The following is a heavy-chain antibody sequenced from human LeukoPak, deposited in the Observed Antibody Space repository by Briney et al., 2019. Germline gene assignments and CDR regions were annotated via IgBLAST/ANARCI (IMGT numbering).Heavy chain of an antibody. CDR1: GGSISTYY. D-gene: IGHD1-26*01. CDR2: IYYSGST. CDR3: ARDPSGSYYLRGAFDI. J-gene: IGHJ3*02. V-gene: IGHV4-59*01. Sequence: KTSETLSLTCTVSGGSISTYYWSWIRQPPGKGLEWIGYIYYSGSTNYNPSLKSRVTISVDTSKNQFSLKLSSVTAADTAVYYCARDPSGSYYLRGAFDIWGQGTMVTVSS.